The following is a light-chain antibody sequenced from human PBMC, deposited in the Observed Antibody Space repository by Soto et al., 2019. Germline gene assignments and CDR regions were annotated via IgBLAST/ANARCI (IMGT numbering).Light chain of an antibody. J-gene: IGKJ2*01. Sequence: EIVLTQSPGTLSLSPGERATLSCRASQSVRSNYLAWYQRKPGQAPRLLIYGASTRATGIPDRFSGTGAGTDFTLTISRLEPEDVEGYYWQQYGGSPYTFGQGTKLEIK. CDR2: GAS. V-gene: IGKV3-20*01. CDR1: QSVRSNY. CDR3: QQYGGSPYT.